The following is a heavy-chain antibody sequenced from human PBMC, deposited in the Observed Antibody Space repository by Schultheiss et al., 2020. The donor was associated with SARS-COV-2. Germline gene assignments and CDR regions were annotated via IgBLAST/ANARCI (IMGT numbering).Heavy chain of an antibody. V-gene: IGHV4-61*02. CDR3: AREPTTGTTYYYYMDV. Sequence: LRLSCTVSGGSISSGNYYWTWIRQPAGKGLEWIGRIYTSGSTNYNPSLKSRVTISVDTSKNQFSLKLSSVTAADTAVYYCAREPTTGTTYYYYMDVWGKGTTVTVSS. J-gene: IGHJ6*03. CDR1: GGSISSGNYY. D-gene: IGHD1-1*01. CDR2: IYTSGST.